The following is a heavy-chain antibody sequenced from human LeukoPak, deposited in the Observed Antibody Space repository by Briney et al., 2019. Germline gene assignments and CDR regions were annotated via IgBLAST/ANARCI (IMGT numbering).Heavy chain of an antibody. CDR3: AKDQVAYCGGDCLSGFDP. J-gene: IGHJ5*02. Sequence: PGRSLRLSCAASGLTFSSYGMHWVRQAPGKGLEWVAVISYDGSNKYYADSVKGRFTISRDNSKNTLYLQMNSLRAEDTAVYYCAKDQVAYCGGDCLSGFDPWGQGTLVTVSS. CDR2: ISYDGSNK. CDR1: GLTFSSYG. V-gene: IGHV3-30*18. D-gene: IGHD2-21*02.